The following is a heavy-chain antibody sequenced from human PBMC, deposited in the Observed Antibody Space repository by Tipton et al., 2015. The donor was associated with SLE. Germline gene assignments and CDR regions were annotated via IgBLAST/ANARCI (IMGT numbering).Heavy chain of an antibody. CDR1: GGSISSYY. J-gene: IGHJ4*02. CDR3: ARKELSTMRDY. D-gene: IGHD5-24*01. Sequence: GLVKPSETLSLTCTVSGGSISSYYWSWIRQPPGKGLEWIGYIYYSGSTNYNPSLKSRVTISVDTSKNQFSLKLSSVTAADTAVYYCARKELSTMRDYWGQGTLVTVSS. V-gene: IGHV4-59*08. CDR2: IYYSGST.